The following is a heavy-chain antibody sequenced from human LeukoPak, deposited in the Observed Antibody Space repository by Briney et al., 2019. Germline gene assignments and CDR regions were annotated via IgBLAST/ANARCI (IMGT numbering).Heavy chain of an antibody. Sequence: SETLSLTCTVSGGSISSYYWSWIRQPAGKGLEWIGRIYTSGSTNYNPSLKSRVTMSVDTSKNQFSLKLSSVTAADTAVYYCARDGSIGDYWGDYYYYMDVWGKGTTVTVSS. D-gene: IGHD4-17*01. CDR2: IYTSGST. V-gene: IGHV4-4*07. CDR3: ARDGSIGDYWGDYYYYMDV. J-gene: IGHJ6*03. CDR1: GGSISSYY.